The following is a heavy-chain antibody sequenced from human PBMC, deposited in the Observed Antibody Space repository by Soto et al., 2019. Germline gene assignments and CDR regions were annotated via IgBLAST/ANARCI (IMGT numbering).Heavy chain of an antibody. V-gene: IGHV3-33*01. J-gene: IGHJ6*04. CDR2: IWHDGKFK. CDR1: GFTLREYG. CDR3: ARHLRRDAPMDA. Sequence: QVQLVESGGGVVQPGGSLRLCCAASGFTLREYGMHWVRQALGKGLEWVAVIWHDGKFKVYGDAVMGRFTISRDNSNNTQYLQMHRLSVEDTGLYYCARHLRRDAPMDAWRKWSTVTVSS.